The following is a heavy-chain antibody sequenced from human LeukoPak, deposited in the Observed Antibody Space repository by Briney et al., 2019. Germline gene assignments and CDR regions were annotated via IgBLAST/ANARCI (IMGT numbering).Heavy chain of an antibody. CDR1: GDSVSSNSAA. D-gene: IGHD6-13*01. Sequence: SQTLSLTCVISGDSVSSNSAAWNWVRQSPSRGLEWLGRTYYRSKWFNDYAVSVKSRITIKPDTSKNQFSLQLNSVTPEDTAVYYCTGEPEQQLVRAWFDPWGQGTLVTVSS. CDR3: TGEPEQQLVRAWFDP. V-gene: IGHV6-1*01. J-gene: IGHJ5*02. CDR2: TYYRSKWFN.